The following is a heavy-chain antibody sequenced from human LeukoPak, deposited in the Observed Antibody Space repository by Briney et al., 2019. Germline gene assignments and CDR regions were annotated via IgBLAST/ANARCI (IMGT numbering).Heavy chain of an antibody. CDR1: GFTFSSYG. D-gene: IGHD5-18*01. CDR3: ARPGYSSQGYYYGMDV. V-gene: IGHV3-33*01. CDR2: IWYDGSNK. Sequence: GGSLRLSCAASGFTFSSYGMHWVRQAPGKGLEWVAGIWYDGSNKYYADSVKGRSTISRDNSKNTLYLQMNSLRAEDTAVYYCARPGYSSQGYYYGMDVWGQGRTVTVSS. J-gene: IGHJ6*02.